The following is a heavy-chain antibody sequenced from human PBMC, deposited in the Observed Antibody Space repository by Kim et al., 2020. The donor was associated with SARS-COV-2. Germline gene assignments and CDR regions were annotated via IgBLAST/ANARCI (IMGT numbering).Heavy chain of an antibody. Sequence: YVDSVKGRFTIPRDDGKNSVYLQMTSLRAEDTAVYYCANWGSTWAVDYWGHGTLVTVSS. J-gene: IGHJ4*01. D-gene: IGHD6-13*01. CDR3: ANWGSTWAVDY. V-gene: IGHV3-7*03.